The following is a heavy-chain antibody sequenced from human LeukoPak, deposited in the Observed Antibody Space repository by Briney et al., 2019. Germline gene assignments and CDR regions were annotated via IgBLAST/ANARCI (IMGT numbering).Heavy chain of an antibody. CDR2: IIPIFGTA. Sequence: ASVKVSCKASGGTFSSYAISWVRQAPGQGLEWMGGIIPIFGTANYAQKFQGRVTITADKSTSTAYMELSSLRPEDTAVYYCARDQESSGWYWGFDYWGQGTLVTVSS. V-gene: IGHV1-69*06. CDR1: GGTFSSYA. CDR3: ARDQESSGWYWGFDY. D-gene: IGHD6-19*01. J-gene: IGHJ4*02.